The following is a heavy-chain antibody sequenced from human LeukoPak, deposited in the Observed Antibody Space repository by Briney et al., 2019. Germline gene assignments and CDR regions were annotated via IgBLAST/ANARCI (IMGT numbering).Heavy chain of an antibody. CDR3: TTGGWFGEFYYYYGMDV. D-gene: IGHD3-10*01. CDR2: IKSKTDGGTT. CDR1: GFTFSNAW. V-gene: IGHV3-15*01. J-gene: IGHJ6*02. Sequence: GGSLRLSCAASGFTFSNAWMGWVRQAPGKGLEWVGRIKSKTDGGTTDYAAPVKGRFTISRDDSKNTLYLQMNSLKTEDTAVYYCTTGGWFGEFYYYYGMDVWGQGTTVTVSS.